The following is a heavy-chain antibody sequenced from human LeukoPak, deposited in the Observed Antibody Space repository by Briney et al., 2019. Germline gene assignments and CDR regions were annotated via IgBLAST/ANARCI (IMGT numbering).Heavy chain of an antibody. V-gene: IGHV4-59*01. J-gene: IGHJ4*02. D-gene: IGHD7-27*01. CDR3: ARSNWGAGFDY. Sequence: KSSETLSLTCTVSGGSISSYYWSWIRQPPGKGLEWIGYIYYSGSTNYNPSLKSRVTISVDTSKNRFSLKLSSVTAADTAVYYCARSNWGAGFDYWGQGTLVTVSS. CDR2: IYYSGST. CDR1: GGSISSYY.